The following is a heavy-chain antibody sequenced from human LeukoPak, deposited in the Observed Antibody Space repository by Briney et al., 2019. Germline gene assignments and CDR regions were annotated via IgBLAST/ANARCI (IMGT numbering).Heavy chain of an antibody. V-gene: IGHV3-23*01. Sequence: GGSLRLSCAASGFTFSSYGMNWVRQAPGKGLEWGSGISGSGGTTYYADSVKGRFTISRDNSKNSLSLQVSSLRAEDTAVYYCAKPNGYYSDWGQGTLVTVSS. J-gene: IGHJ4*02. CDR2: ISGSGGTT. D-gene: IGHD3-22*01. CDR3: AKPNGYYSD. CDR1: GFTFSSYG.